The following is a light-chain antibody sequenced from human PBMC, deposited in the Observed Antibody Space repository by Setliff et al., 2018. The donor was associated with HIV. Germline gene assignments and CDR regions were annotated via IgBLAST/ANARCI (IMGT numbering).Light chain of an antibody. CDR2: GAS. Sequence: TLSVSPGEGATLSCRASQSVRSNLAWYQQKPGQAPRFLTYGASTRATGIPARFSGSGSGTEFTLTISSMQSEDFAVYYCQQYNNWPLTFGQGTKVDIK. V-gene: IGKV3-15*01. J-gene: IGKJ1*01. CDR1: QSVRSN. CDR3: QQYNNWPLT.